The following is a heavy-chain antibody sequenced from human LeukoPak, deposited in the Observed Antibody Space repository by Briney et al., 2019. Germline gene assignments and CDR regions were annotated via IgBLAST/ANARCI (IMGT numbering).Heavy chain of an antibody. CDR2: ISSSSSYI. CDR3: ARAVYCSGGSCHTTPYYVDY. D-gene: IGHD2-15*01. V-gene: IGHV3-21*01. CDR1: GFTFSSYS. J-gene: IGHJ4*02. Sequence: GGSLRLSCAASGFTFSSYSMNWVRQAPGKGLEWVSSISSSSSYIYYADSVKGRFTISRDNARNSLYLQTNSLRAEDTAVYYCARAVYCSGGSCHTTPYYVDYWGQGSLVTVSS.